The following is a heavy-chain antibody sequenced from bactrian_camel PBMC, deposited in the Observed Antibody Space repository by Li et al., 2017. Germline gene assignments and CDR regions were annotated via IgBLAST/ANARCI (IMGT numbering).Heavy chain of an antibody. CDR1: IHTWSSYC. CDR2: IDGEGQI. V-gene: IGHV3S55*01. D-gene: IGHD6*01. J-gene: IGHJ4*01. Sequence: HVQLVESGGSEVQAGGSLTLSCEHSIHTWSSYCMGWFRQAPGIERERVATIDGEGQIAYEDSVKGRFTISKDDAKNTVYLQMNNLKPEDTAMYYCAADVGSMSGNCQPNYWGQGTQVTVS. CDR3: AADVGSMSGNCQPNY.